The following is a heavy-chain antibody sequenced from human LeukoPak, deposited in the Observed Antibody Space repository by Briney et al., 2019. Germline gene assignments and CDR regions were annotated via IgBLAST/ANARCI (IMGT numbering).Heavy chain of an antibody. J-gene: IGHJ4*02. CDR3: ARPYCSSTSCFRYYFDY. V-gene: IGHV4-38-2*01. CDR1: GYSNSSGYY. Sequence: SETLSLTCAVSGYSNSSGYYWGWIRHPPGKGLEWIGSIYHSGSTYYNPSLKSRVTISVDTSKNQFSLKLSSVTAADTAVYYCARPYCSSTSCFRYYFDYWGQGTLVTVSS. CDR2: IYHSGST. D-gene: IGHD2-2*01.